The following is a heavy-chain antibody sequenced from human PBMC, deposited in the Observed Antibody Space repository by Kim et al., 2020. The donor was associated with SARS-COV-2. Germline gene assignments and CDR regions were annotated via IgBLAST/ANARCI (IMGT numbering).Heavy chain of an antibody. CDR1: GYTFTSYA. D-gene: IGHD2-8*01. Sequence: ASVKVSCKASGYTFTSYAMHWVRQAPGQRLEWMGWINAGNGNTKYSQKFQGRVTITRDTSASTAYMELSSLRSEDTAVYYCAREVVRRDIVLMVYEYNWFDPWGQGTLVTVSS. CDR2: INAGNGNT. CDR3: AREVVRRDIVLMVYEYNWFDP. V-gene: IGHV1-3*01. J-gene: IGHJ5*02.